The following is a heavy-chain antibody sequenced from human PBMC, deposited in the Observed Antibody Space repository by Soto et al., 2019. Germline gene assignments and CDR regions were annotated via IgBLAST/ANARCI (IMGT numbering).Heavy chain of an antibody. D-gene: IGHD3-10*01. CDR2: IYDNGTT. Sequence: EVQLVESGGGLIQPGGSLRLSCAASGLTVSNAYMAWVRQAPGMGLEWVSVIYDNGTTYYADSVKGRFTSSRDTSTNTLSLQMDSLSAEDTAVYYCVRPLPSGRNYGLDVWGQGTTVTVSS. J-gene: IGHJ6*02. CDR1: GLTVSNAY. V-gene: IGHV3-53*01. CDR3: VRPLPSGRNYGLDV.